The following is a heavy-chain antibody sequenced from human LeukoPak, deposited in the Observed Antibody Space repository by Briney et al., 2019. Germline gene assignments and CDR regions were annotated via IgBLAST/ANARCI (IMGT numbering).Heavy chain of an antibody. CDR2: IYYSGST. V-gene: IGHV4-59*01. J-gene: IGHJ3*02. Sequence: PSETLSLTCAVYGGSFSGYYWSWIRQPPGKGLEWIGYIYYSGSTNYNPSLKSRVTISVDTSKNQFSLKLSSVTAADTAVYYCARDSDSSGYYPYNAFDIWGQGTMVTVSS. D-gene: IGHD3-22*01. CDR1: GGSFSGYY. CDR3: ARDSDSSGYYPYNAFDI.